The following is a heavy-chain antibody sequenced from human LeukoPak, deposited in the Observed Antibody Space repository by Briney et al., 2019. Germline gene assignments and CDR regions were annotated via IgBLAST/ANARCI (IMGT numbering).Heavy chain of an antibody. CDR2: IRYDGSNK. CDR1: GFTFSSYG. CDR3: ALAAAGFAPFDY. V-gene: IGHV3-30*02. Sequence: GGSLRLSCAASGFTFSSYGMHWVRQAPGKGLEWVAFIRYDGSNKYYADSVKGRFTISRDNSKNTLYLQMNSLRAEDTAVYYCALAAAGFAPFDYWGQGTLVTVSS. D-gene: IGHD6-13*01. J-gene: IGHJ4*02.